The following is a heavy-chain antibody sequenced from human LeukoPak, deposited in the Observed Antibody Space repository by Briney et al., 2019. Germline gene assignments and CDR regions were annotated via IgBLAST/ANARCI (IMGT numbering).Heavy chain of an antibody. CDR3: ARGARFLEWLKRHYGMDV. V-gene: IGHV1-3*01. J-gene: IGHJ6*02. CDR2: INAGNGNT. Sequence: ASVTVSCTASGYTFTSYAMHWVRQAPGQRLEWMGWINAGNGNTKYSQKFQGRVTITRDTSASTAYMELSSLRSEDTAVYYCARGARFLEWLKRHYGMDVWGQGTTVTVSS. D-gene: IGHD3-3*01. CDR1: GYTFTSYA.